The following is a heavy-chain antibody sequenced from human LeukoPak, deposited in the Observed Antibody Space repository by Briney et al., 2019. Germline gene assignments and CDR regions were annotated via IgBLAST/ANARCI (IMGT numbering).Heavy chain of an antibody. Sequence: SETLSLTCSISGDSILGYYWTWIQQSPGKGLEYIGYIYNTVDTNYNPSLKRRVTISIDMSNSQFSLRLTSVTSADTAVYYCARRRYYDTTGYKPTYYFDFWGQGAQVTVSS. J-gene: IGHJ4*02. D-gene: IGHD3-22*01. CDR1: GDSILGYY. V-gene: IGHV4-59*01. CDR2: IYNTVDT. CDR3: ARRRYYDTTGYKPTYYFDF.